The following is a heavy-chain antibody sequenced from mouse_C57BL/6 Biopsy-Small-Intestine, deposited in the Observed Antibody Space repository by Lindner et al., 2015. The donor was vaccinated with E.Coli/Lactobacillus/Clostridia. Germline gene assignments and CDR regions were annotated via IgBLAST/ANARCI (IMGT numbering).Heavy chain of an antibody. CDR2: ISSSNGNT. CDR3: ARDWESVGPDV. J-gene: IGHJ1*01. CDR1: GYIFTTYG. V-gene: IGHV1S40*01. Sequence: SVKVSCKASGYIFTTYGISWVRQAPGRGLEWMGWISSSNGNTKYTQILQGRLTMTTDASTSTAYMELRSLRSDDTAVYYCARDWESVGPDVWGQGTTVTVSS. D-gene: IGHD1-3*01.